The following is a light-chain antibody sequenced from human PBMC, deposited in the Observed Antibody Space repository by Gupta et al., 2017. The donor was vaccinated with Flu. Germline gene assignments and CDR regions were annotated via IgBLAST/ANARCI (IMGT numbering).Light chain of an antibody. CDR3: QQYDNSPDT. Sequence: EILMTQSPATLSVSPGERATLSCRASQSVSSNLAWYQQKPGQAPRLLMYGASTRATAIPARFSGSGSGTEFTLTISSLQSEDFAVYYCQQYDNSPDTFGQGTKLEIK. V-gene: IGKV3-15*01. CDR2: GAS. J-gene: IGKJ2*01. CDR1: QSVSSN.